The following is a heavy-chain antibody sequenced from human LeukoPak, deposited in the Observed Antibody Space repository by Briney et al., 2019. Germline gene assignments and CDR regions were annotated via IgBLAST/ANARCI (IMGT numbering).Heavy chain of an antibody. CDR1: GGSISSYY. V-gene: IGHV4-59*08. CDR3: ARLRYFDQVTFDY. CDR2: IYYSGST. J-gene: IGHJ4*02. Sequence: SETLSLTCTVSGGSISSYYWSWIRQPPGKGLEWIGYIYYSGSTNYNPSLKSRVTISVDTSKNQFSLKLSSVTAADTAVYYCARLRYFDQVTFDYWGQGTLVTVSS. D-gene: IGHD3-9*01.